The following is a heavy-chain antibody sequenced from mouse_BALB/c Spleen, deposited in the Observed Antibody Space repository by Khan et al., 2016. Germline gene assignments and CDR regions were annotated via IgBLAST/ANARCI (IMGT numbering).Heavy chain of an antibody. J-gene: IGHJ2*01. Sequence: EVQLQESGPSLVKPSQTLSLTCSVTGDSITSGFWNWIRKFPGNKLEYMVYISYSGNTFYNPSLKSRISITRDTSKNQYSLQLNSVTTEDTATYXCTKYSLFYFDYWGQGTTLTVSS. CDR3: TKYSLFYFDY. D-gene: IGHD6-2*01. CDR2: ISYSGNT. V-gene: IGHV3-8*02. CDR1: GDSITSGF.